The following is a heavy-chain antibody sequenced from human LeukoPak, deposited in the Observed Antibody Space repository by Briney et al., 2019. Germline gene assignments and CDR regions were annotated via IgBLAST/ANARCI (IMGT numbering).Heavy chain of an antibody. V-gene: IGHV5-51*01. Sequence: GESLKISCKGSGYSFTSYWIGWVRQMPGKGLEWMGIIYPGDSDTRYSPSFQGQVTISADKSISTACLQWSSLKASDTAMYYCARHATSQSIAAAGTNYYYYYMDVWGKGTTVTVSS. CDR3: ARHATSQSIAAAGTNYYYYYMDV. D-gene: IGHD6-13*01. CDR1: GYSFTSYW. J-gene: IGHJ6*03. CDR2: IYPGDSDT.